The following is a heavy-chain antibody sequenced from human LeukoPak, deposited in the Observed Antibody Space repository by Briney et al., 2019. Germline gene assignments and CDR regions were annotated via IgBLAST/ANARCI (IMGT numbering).Heavy chain of an antibody. Sequence: GASVKVSCKTSDYTFSSDGFTWVRQAPGKGLEWMGWINAYNGNKNHAQKFQGRVAMTTDTSTNTAYMDLRSLRSDDTAIYYCANRGQQLYDYWGQGTLVTVSS. CDR3: ANRGQQLYDY. J-gene: IGHJ4*02. CDR2: INAYNGNK. V-gene: IGHV1-18*01. D-gene: IGHD6-13*01. CDR1: DYTFSSDG.